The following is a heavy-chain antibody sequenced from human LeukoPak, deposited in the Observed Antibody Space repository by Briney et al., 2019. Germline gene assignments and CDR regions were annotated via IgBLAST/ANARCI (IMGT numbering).Heavy chain of an antibody. CDR1: GFTVSSNY. D-gene: IGHD6-19*01. V-gene: IGHV3-53*01. CDR2: IYSGGST. CDR3: ARDRDNVAGTRGYFNY. Sequence: GGSLRLSCAASGFTVSSNYMSWVRQAPGKGLEWVSVIYSGGSTYYADSVKGRFTISRDNAKNSLYLQMNSLRAEDTAVYYCARDRDNVAGTRGYFNYWSQGTLVTVSS. J-gene: IGHJ4*02.